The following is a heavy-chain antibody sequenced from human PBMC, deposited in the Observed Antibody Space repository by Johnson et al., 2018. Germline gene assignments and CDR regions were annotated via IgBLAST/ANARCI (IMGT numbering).Heavy chain of an antibody. J-gene: IGHJ6*02. D-gene: IGHD5-18*01. CDR1: GFTFSSYW. Sequence: EVQLVETGGGVVQPGRSLRLSCAASGFTFSSYWMHWVRQAPGKGLVWVSRINSDGSSPSYADSVKGRFTISRDNAKNTLYLEMNSLRAEDTAVYYCARGKGYSDSQDYYYSGMDVGGQGTTVTVSS. CDR3: ARGKGYSDSQDYYYSGMDV. CDR2: INSDGSSP. V-gene: IGHV3-74*02.